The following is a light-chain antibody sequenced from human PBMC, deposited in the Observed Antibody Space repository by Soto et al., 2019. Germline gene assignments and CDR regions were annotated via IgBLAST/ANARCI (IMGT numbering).Light chain of an antibody. Sequence: DIQMTQSPSSLSASVGDRVTINCRASQTISNYLNWYQEKPGKAPKLLIYAASNLQSGVPSRFSGCGSGTEFTLTISNLQPEDFATYYCQKTYSPPFTFGPGTKVDI. CDR1: QTISNY. CDR3: QKTYSPPFT. CDR2: AAS. J-gene: IGKJ3*01. V-gene: IGKV1-39*01.